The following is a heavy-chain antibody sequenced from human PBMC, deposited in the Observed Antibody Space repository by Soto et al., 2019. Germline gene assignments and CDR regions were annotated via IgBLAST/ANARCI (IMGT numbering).Heavy chain of an antibody. Sequence: ASVKVSCKASGGTFSSYAISWVRQAPGQGLEWMGGIIPIFGTANYAQKFQGRVTITADESTSTAYMELSSLRSEDTAVYYCARVGYCSSTSCYTGAFDIWGQGTMVTVS. CDR3: ARVGYCSSTSCYTGAFDI. J-gene: IGHJ3*02. CDR2: IIPIFGTA. CDR1: GGTFSSYA. D-gene: IGHD2-2*02. V-gene: IGHV1-69*13.